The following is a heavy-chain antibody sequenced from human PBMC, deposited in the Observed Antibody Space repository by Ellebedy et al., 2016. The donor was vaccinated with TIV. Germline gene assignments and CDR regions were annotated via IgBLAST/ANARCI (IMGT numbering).Heavy chain of an antibody. CDR3: ARLEYQLPNPFEY. Sequence: MPGGSLRLSCTVSGDSISSSPYHWGWIRQPPGKGLEWIGSISYSGDTYYSPPLKSRVTISADTSKNNFSLKLTSVTAADTAVYYCARLEYQLPNPFEYWGRGTLVSVSS. J-gene: IGHJ4*02. CDR2: ISYSGDT. CDR1: GDSISSSPYH. D-gene: IGHD2-2*01. V-gene: IGHV4-39*02.